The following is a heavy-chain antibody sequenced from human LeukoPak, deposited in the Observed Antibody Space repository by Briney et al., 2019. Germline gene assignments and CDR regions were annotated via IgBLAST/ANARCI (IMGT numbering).Heavy chain of an antibody. CDR1: GGTFSSYA. CDR3: ARASGGVGATDWFDP. Sequence: SVKVSFTASGGTFSSYAISWVRQAPGQGLEWMGGIIPIFGTANYAQKFQGRVTITADESTSTAYMELSSLRSEDTAVYYCARASGGVGATDWFDPWGQGTLVTVSS. D-gene: IGHD1-26*01. J-gene: IGHJ5*02. V-gene: IGHV1-69*01. CDR2: IIPIFGTA.